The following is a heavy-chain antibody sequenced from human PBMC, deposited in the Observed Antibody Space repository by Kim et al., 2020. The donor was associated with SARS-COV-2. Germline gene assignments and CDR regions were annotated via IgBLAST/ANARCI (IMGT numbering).Heavy chain of an antibody. CDR2: ISYDGSNK. J-gene: IGHJ4*02. CDR1: GFTFSSYA. Sequence: GGSLRLSCAASGFTFSSYAMHWVRQAPGKGLEWVAVISYDGSNKYYADSVKGRFTISRDNSKNTLYLQMNSLRAEDTAVYYCARDRLSGIAGIFDYWGQGTLVTVSS. V-gene: IGHV3-30*04. D-gene: IGHD6-13*01. CDR3: ARDRLSGIAGIFDY.